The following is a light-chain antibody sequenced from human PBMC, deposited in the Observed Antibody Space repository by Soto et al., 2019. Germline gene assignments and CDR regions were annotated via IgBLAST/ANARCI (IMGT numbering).Light chain of an antibody. CDR2: DAS. CDR1: QSFSTW. V-gene: IGKV1-5*01. J-gene: IGKJ4*01. Sequence: DIQMTQSPSTLSASVGDRVTVTCRASQSFSTWLAWYQQKPGKAPKLLIYDASNLESGVPPRFSGSGSGTEFTLTITSLQPDDFATDYCQQYYRYPLTFGGGTTVEIK. CDR3: QQYYRYPLT.